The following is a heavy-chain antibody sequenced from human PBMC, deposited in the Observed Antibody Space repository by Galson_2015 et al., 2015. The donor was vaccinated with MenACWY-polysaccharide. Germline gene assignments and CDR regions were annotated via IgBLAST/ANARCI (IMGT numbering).Heavy chain of an antibody. CDR1: GGSISSYY. D-gene: IGHD1-26*01. CDR3: ARGDWELPKYLDY. Sequence: LSLTCTVSGGSISSYYWSWIRQPPGKGLEWIGYIFYTGSTNYNPSLKSRVTISVDTSKNHFSLKLSSVTAADTAVYYCARGDWELPKYLDYWGQGTLVTVSS. CDR2: IFYTGST. V-gene: IGHV4-59*01. J-gene: IGHJ4*02.